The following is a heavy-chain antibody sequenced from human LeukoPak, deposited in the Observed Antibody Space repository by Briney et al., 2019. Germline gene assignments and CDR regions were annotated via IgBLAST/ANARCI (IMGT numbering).Heavy chain of an antibody. CDR1: GGSFSGYY. CDR2: INHSGST. V-gene: IGHV4-34*01. Sequence: SETLSLTCAVYGGSFSGYYWSWIRQPPGKGLEWIGEINHSGSTTYNPSLKSRVTISVDTSKNQFSLKVSSVTAADTAMYYCATSSLWFGRKRNYYYYYYMDVWGKGTTVTISS. CDR3: ATSSLWFGRKRNYYYYYYMDV. J-gene: IGHJ6*03. D-gene: IGHD3-10*01.